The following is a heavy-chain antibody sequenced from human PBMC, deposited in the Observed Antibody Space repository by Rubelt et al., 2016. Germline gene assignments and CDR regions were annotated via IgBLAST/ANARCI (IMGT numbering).Heavy chain of an antibody. CDR1: GGSFSGYY. D-gene: IGHD2-8*01. J-gene: IGHJ3*02. Sequence: QVQLQQWGAGLLKPSETLSLTCAVYGGSFSGYYWSWIRQPPGKGLEWIGEINHSGSTNYNPSLKSRVTISVDTSKNQFSLKLSSGTAADTAVYYCARGYKYIVLMVYATPDAFDIWGQGTMVTVSS. CDR3: ARGYKYIVLMVYATPDAFDI. V-gene: IGHV4-34*01. CDR2: INHSGST.